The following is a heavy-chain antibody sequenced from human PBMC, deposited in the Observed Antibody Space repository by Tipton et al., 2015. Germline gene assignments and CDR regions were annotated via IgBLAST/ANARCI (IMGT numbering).Heavy chain of an antibody. J-gene: IGHJ4*02. CDR2: IRYTGIT. CDR1: SDSISKYY. CDR3: AREGTGVYI. V-gene: IGHV4-59*01. Sequence: TLSLTCTVSSDSISKYYWTWIRQPPGKELQWIGYIRYTGITNYNPSLKSRVTISVDTSKNEFSLKLRSVTAADTAVYFCAREGTGVYIWGQGALVTVSS. D-gene: IGHD5/OR15-5a*01.